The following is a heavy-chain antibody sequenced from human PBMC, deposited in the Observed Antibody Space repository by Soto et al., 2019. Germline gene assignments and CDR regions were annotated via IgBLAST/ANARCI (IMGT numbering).Heavy chain of an antibody. D-gene: IGHD3-16*02. J-gene: IGHJ6*02. Sequence: PSETLSLTCTVSGGSISNYFWSWIRQPPGKGLEWIGYIYHTGSTNYNPSLKSRVTISLDTSKNQFSLTVSSVTAADTAVCFCARVWAADRSYYYYYYGMDVWGQGTTVTVSS. CDR2: IYHTGST. CDR3: ARVWAADRSYYYYYYGMDV. V-gene: IGHV4-59*08. CDR1: GGSISNYF.